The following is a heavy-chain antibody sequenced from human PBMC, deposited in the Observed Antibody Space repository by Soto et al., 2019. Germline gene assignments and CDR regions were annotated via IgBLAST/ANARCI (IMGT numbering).Heavy chain of an antibody. CDR2: IIPIFGTA. CDR3: ARDTVVQADTDAFDI. Sequence: SVKVSCKASGGTFSSYAISWVRQAPGQGLEWMGGIIPIFGTANYAQKFQGRVTITADESTSTAYMELSSLRSEDTAVYYCARDTVVQADTDAFDICGQRTMVTVSS. V-gene: IGHV1-69*13. J-gene: IGHJ3*02. D-gene: IGHD2-2*01. CDR1: GGTFSSYA.